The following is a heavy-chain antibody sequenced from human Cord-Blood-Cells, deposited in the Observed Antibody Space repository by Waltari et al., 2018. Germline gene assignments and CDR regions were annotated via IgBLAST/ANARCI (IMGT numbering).Heavy chain of an antibody. CDR2: ISAYNGNP. D-gene: IGHD1-26*01. V-gene: IGHV1-18*01. J-gene: IGHJ6*02. CDR3: ARDEAGGGSYYYYYYGMDV. CDR1: GYTFTSYG. Sequence: QVQLVQSGAEVKKPGASVKVSCKASGYTFTSYGISWVRQAPGQGLEWMGWISAYNGNPNYAQKLQGRVTMTTDTSTSTAYMELRSLRSDDTAVYYCARDEAGGGSYYYYYYGMDVWGQGTTVTVSS.